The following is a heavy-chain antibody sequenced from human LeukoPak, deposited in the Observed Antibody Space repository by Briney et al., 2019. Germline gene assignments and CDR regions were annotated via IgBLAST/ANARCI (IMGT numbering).Heavy chain of an antibody. Sequence: PGGSLRLSCATSGFTFSAYDLYWVRQAPGRGLEWVAVVSYDGNNKYYADRVRGRFTISRDISKNTLFLQMDSLRAEDTAVYYCARDHRYCNSRNQWHEGHFLWGQGTLVTVSS. V-gene: IGHV3-30-3*01. D-gene: IGHD2/OR15-2a*01. CDR2: VSYDGNNK. CDR3: ARDHRYCNSRNQWHEGHFL. J-gene: IGHJ4*02. CDR1: GFTFSAYD.